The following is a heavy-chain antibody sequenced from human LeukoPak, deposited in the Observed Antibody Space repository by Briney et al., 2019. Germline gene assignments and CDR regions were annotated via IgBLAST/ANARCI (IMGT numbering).Heavy chain of an antibody. D-gene: IGHD3-10*01. J-gene: IGHJ4*02. CDR3: ATGASRGQANYYSSGSYDFDY. V-gene: IGHV3-74*01. CDR2: INIDGSRT. Sequence: GGSLRLSCAVSGITFSNYWMHWIRQAPGKGLVWVSRINIDGSRTNIADSVKGRITISRDNAKNTLYLQMNSLRAEDTAVYYCATGASRGQANYYSSGSYDFDYWGQGTLVTVSS. CDR1: GITFSNYW.